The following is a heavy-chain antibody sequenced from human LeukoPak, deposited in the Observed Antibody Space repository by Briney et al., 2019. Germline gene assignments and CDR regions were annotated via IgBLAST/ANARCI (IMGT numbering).Heavy chain of an antibody. CDR1: GFTFSTYA. J-gene: IGHJ4*02. V-gene: IGHV3-23*01. Sequence: GGSLRLSCVVSGFTFSTYAMSWVRQAPGKGLEWVSAVSGSADSTYYADSVKGQFAISRDNSKNTLYLQMNSLRAEDTAVYFCAKDRARGGTTDFDYWGQGTLVTVSS. CDR2: VSGSADST. CDR3: AKDRARGGTTDFDY. D-gene: IGHD1-7*01.